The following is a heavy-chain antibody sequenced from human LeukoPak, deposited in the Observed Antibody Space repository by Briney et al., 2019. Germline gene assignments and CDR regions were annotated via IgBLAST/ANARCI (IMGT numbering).Heavy chain of an antibody. J-gene: IGHJ4*02. Sequence: GGSLRLSCVASGSTFSRHWVHWVRQAPGKGLVWVSHITEDGSKTNYADSVKGRFTISRDNAKNTVYLQMNSLRAEDTAVYYCARAEVAVDYWGQGTLVTVSS. CDR3: ARAEVAVDY. V-gene: IGHV3-74*01. CDR1: GSTFSRHW. D-gene: IGHD5-12*01. CDR2: ITEDGSKT.